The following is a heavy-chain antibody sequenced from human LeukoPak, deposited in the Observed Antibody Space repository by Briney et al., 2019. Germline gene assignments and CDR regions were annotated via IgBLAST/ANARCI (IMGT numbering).Heavy chain of an antibody. J-gene: IGHJ5*02. CDR2: INHSGST. V-gene: IGHV4-34*01. Sequence: SETLSLTCAVYGGSFSGYYWSWIRQPPGKGLEWIGEINHSGSTNYNPSLKSRVTISVDTSKNQFSLKLSSVTAADTAVYYCAKARFPGDPWGQGTLVTVSS. CDR1: GGSFSGYY. CDR3: AKARFPGDP. D-gene: IGHD3-10*01.